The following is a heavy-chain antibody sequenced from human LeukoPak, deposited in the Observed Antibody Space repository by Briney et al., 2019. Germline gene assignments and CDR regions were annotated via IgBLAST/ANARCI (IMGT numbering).Heavy chain of an antibody. CDR3: ARGSITMEGGYYYYYMDV. Sequence: SETLSLTCTVSGGSISSSSYYWGWIRQPPGKGLEWIGYIYYSGSTNYNPSLKSRVTISVDTSKNQFSLKLSSVTAADTAVYYCARGSITMEGGYYYYYMDVWGKGTTVTVSS. CDR1: GGSISSSSYY. D-gene: IGHD3-10*01. V-gene: IGHV4-61*05. J-gene: IGHJ6*03. CDR2: IYYSGST.